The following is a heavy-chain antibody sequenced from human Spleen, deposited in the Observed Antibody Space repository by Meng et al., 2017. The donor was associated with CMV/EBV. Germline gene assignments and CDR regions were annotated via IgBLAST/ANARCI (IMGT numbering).Heavy chain of an antibody. Sequence: LSLTCAASGFSVSANYMSWIRQAPGKGLEWVAFLYRGGSTYYGDSVKGRFTIARDDSKNTVWLQMKSLRDDDTAIYSCSRATGVNAVEDAFDIWGQGTVVTVSS. CDR3: SRATGVNAVEDAFDI. J-gene: IGHJ3*02. D-gene: IGHD1-14*01. CDR2: LYRGGST. CDR1: GFSVSANY. V-gene: IGHV3-53*01.